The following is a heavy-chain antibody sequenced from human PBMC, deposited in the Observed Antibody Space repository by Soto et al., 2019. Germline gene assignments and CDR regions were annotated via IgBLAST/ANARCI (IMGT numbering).Heavy chain of an antibody. D-gene: IGHD3-22*01. Sequence: LSRTCTVSGGSISSYYWSWIRQPPGKGLEWIGYIYYSGSTNYNPSLKSRVTISVDTSKNQFSLKLSSVTAADTAVYYCARDYYDSWYFDLWGRGTLVTVSS. CDR3: ARDYYDSWYFDL. CDR1: GGSISSYY. CDR2: IYYSGST. J-gene: IGHJ2*01. V-gene: IGHV4-59*01.